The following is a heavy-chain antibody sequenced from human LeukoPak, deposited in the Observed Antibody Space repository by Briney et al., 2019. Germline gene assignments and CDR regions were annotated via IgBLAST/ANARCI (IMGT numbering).Heavy chain of an antibody. CDR1: GYTFTNYY. CDR2: INPNGGST. Sequence: ASVKVSCKASGYTFTNYYIHWVRQAPGQGLEWVGLINPNGGSTGYAQRFQGRVTVTTDTSTSTVYMELNSLGSEDTAVYYCARERRAWGEDFWGQGTLVTVSS. D-gene: IGHD3-16*01. J-gene: IGHJ4*02. CDR3: ARERRAWGEDF. V-gene: IGHV1-46*01.